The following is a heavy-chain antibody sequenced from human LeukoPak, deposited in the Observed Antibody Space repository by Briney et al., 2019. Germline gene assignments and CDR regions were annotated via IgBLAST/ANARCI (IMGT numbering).Heavy chain of an antibody. J-gene: IGHJ4*02. D-gene: IGHD4-17*01. CDR2: IRKDSGDK. CDR3: AKADGDYGSFDY. V-gene: IGHV3-7*03. Sequence: GGSLRLSCAASGFIFGDYWMTWVRQAPGKGLEWVANIRKDSGDKQYVDSVRGRFTISRDNAEKSLYLQMNSLRAEDTAVYYCAKADGDYGSFDYWGQGTLVTVSS. CDR1: GFIFGDYW.